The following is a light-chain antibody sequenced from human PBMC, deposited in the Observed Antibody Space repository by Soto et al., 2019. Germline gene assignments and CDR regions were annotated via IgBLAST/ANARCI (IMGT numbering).Light chain of an antibody. CDR2: GVS. V-gene: IGLV2-14*03. J-gene: IGLJ1*01. Sequence: QSALTQPASVSGSPGQSITISCTGTSIDVGHPYNYVSWYQQYPGKAPKLLILGVSNRPSGISGRFSGSKSGNTASLTISALQAEDEADYFCNSYSSSTSLPYVFGTGTKLTVL. CDR3: NSYSSSTSLPYV. CDR1: SIDVGHPYNY.